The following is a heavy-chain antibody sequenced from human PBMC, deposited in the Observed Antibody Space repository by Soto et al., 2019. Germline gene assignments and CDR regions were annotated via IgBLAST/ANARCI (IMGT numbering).Heavy chain of an antibody. CDR1: GVSIHNSHSF. J-gene: IGHJ5*01. CDR2: MYYSGGA. Sequence: PSETLSLTCAVSGVSIHNSHSFWGWIRQPPGKGLEFIGSMYYSGGANYNSSLKSRVTISLDTSKNQFSLTVNSVTAADTAIYYCGRVVEGATRHTDFDSWGQGTLVTVSS. CDR3: GRVVEGATRHTDFDS. D-gene: IGHD2-15*01. V-gene: IGHV4-39*01.